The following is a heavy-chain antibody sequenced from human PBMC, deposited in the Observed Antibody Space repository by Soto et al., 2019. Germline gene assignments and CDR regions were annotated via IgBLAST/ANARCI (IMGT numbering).Heavy chain of an antibody. CDR3: ARVGVGIGNHFDS. Sequence: PSETLSLTCIVSNGSISGFYWTWIRQPPGKILEWIGYIHYSGRTDYNPSLTSRATMSVDTSKNQFSLNLKSITAADTAVYYCARVGVGIGNHFDSWGRGTLVTVSS. D-gene: IGHD1-26*01. J-gene: IGHJ4*02. CDR2: IHYSGRT. V-gene: IGHV4-59*12. CDR1: NGSISGFY.